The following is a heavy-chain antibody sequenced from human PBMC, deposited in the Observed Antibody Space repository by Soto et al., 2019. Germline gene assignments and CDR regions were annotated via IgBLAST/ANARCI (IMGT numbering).Heavy chain of an antibody. V-gene: IGHV3-53*01. CDR1: GFTVSSNY. CDR2: IYSGGST. CDR3: ARDKRGPHYYYYYGMDV. Sequence: LRLSCAASGFTVSSNYMSWVRQAPGKGLEWVSVIYSGGSTYYADSVKGRFTISRDNSKNTLYLQMNSLRAEDTAVYYCARDKRGPHYYYYYGMDVWGQGTTVTVS. J-gene: IGHJ6*02.